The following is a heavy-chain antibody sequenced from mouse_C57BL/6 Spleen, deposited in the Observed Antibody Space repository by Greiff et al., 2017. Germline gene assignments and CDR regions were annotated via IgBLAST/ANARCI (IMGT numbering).Heavy chain of an antibody. CDR3: ARGGGVYDGYLYYVDY. D-gene: IGHD2-3*01. CDR2: IGPGSGST. CDR1: GYTFTDYY. V-gene: IGHV1-77*01. Sequence: VKLMESGAELVKPGASVKISCKASGYTFTDYYINWVKQRPGQGLEWIGKIGPGSGSTYYNEKFKGKATLTADKSSSTAYMQLSSLTSEDSAGYFCARGGGVYDGYLYYVDYWGQGTTLTVSS. J-gene: IGHJ2*01.